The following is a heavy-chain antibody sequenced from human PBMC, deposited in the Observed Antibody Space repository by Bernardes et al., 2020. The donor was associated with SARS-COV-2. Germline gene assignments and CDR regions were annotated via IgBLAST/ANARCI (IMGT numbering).Heavy chain of an antibody. CDR3: AKDDTRPFFGAPGFDS. CDR1: GFTFTKSD. J-gene: IGHJ4*02. Sequence: GRSLRLSCAASGFTFTKSDMSWVRQAPGKGLEWVSGISGSGNTTYYADSVKGRFTISRDNSKNTLFLQMDSLRAEDTAVYYCAKDDTRPFFGAPGFDSWGQGTLVTVSS. CDR2: ISGSGNTT. D-gene: IGHD3-16*01. V-gene: IGHV3-23*01.